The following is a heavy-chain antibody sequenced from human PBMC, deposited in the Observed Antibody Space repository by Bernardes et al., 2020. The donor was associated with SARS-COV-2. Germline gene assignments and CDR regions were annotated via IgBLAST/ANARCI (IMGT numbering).Heavy chain of an antibody. D-gene: IGHD2-21*02. CDR2: IDPNSGGP. Sequence: ASVKVSCKTSGYTFTDYYMHWVRQAPGQGLEWMGWIDPNSGGPNYAQHFQGRVTMTRDTSISIAYLELSSLTSDDTAVYYCARGVVVVVTALFYYYYYYGMDVWGQGTTVTVSS. CDR3: ARGVVVVVTALFYYYYYYGMDV. J-gene: IGHJ6*02. V-gene: IGHV1-2*02. CDR1: GYTFTDYY.